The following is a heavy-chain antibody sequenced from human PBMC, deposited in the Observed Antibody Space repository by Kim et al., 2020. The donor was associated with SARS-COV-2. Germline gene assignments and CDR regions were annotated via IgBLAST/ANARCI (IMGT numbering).Heavy chain of an antibody. V-gene: IGHV7-4-1*02. CDR1: GYTFTTHA. J-gene: IGHJ4*02. CDR2: INTNTGNP. CDR3: ARDYTTSFGASFDS. Sequence: ASVKVSCKASGYTFTTHAMNWVRQAPGQGLEWMGCINTNTGNPTYALGFTGRFVFSLDTSVSTAYLQISSLKAEDSAVYYCARDYTTSFGASFDSWGQG. D-gene: IGHD6-6*01.